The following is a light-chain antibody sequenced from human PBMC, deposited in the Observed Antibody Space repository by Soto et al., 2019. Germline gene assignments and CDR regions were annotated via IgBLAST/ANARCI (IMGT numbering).Light chain of an antibody. V-gene: IGLV2-11*01. Sequence: QSALTQPRSVSGPPGQSVSISCSGTSSDVGTYNYVSWYQQHPGKAPKLMIYDVSKRPSGVPDRFSGSKSGNTASLTISGPQAEDEADYYCCSYAGGYTHAVFGGGTKVTVL. CDR3: CSYAGGYTHAV. CDR1: SSDVGTYNY. CDR2: DVS. J-gene: IGLJ2*01.